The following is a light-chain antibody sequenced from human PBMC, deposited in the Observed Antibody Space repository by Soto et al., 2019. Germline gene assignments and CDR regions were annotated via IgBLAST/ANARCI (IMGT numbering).Light chain of an antibody. CDR1: QSLLHSNAYNY. J-gene: IGKJ5*01. Sequence: DTVMTQSPLSLPVTPGEPASISCRSSQSLLHSNAYNYLDWYLQKPGQSPQLLIYLGSNRASGVPDRFSGSGSGTDFTLKISRVEAEDVGVYYCMQSLQTPRTFGQGTRLEIK. CDR3: MQSLQTPRT. V-gene: IGKV2-28*01. CDR2: LGS.